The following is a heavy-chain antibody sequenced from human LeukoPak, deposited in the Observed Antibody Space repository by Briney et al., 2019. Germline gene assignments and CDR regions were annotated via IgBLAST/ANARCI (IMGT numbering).Heavy chain of an antibody. CDR2: IYYGGST. D-gene: IGHD1-26*01. V-gene: IGHV4-39*01. J-gene: IGHJ4*02. CDR3: ARLSGSRGGFDY. CDR1: GGSISSISYY. Sequence: RASETLSLTCTVSGGSISSISYYGGWIRQPPGKGLEWIGSIYYGGSTYYNPSLKSRVTISVDTSKNQFSLKLSSVTAADTAVYYCARLSGSRGGFDYWGQGTLVTVSS.